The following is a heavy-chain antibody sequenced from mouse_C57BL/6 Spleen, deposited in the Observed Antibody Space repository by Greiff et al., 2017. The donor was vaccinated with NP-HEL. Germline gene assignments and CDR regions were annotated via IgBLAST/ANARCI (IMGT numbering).Heavy chain of an antibody. Sequence: VQLQQSGAELVRPGASVTLSCKASGYTFTDYEMHWVKQTPVHGLEWIGAIDPETGGTAYNQKFKGKAILTADKSSSTAYMELRSLTSEDSAVYYCTRGRTYYYGSGFVWGTGTTVTVSS. CDR1: GYTFTDYE. D-gene: IGHD1-1*01. CDR3: TRGRTYYYGSGFV. J-gene: IGHJ1*03. V-gene: IGHV1-15*01. CDR2: IDPETGGT.